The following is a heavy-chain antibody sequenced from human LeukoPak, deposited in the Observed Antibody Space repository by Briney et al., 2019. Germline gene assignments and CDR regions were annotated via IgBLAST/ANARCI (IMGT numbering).Heavy chain of an antibody. Sequence: SETLSLTCTVSGGSIGTYYWTWIRQPPGKGLEWIGYIFYSGSTYYNPSPRSRVTISVDTSKNQFSLRLSPVTAADTAVYYCARDRRDQGWFDPWGQGTLVTVSS. CDR1: GGSIGTYY. CDR3: ARDRRDQGWFDP. J-gene: IGHJ5*02. V-gene: IGHV4-59*01. CDR2: IFYSGST.